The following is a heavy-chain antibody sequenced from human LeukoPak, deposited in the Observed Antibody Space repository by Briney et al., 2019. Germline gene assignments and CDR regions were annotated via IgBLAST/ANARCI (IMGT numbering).Heavy chain of an antibody. CDR3: ARELKTAVLFGY. CDR1: GGSFSTYY. D-gene: IGHD3-3*01. J-gene: IGHJ4*02. Sequence: SETLSLTCSVSGGSFSTYYWSWIRQPPGKGLEWIGYVFFSGGTKYNPSLMSRVSMSADASGNQFLMLLTSVNAADTAVFFCARELKTAVLFGYWGQGKLDIVSP. CDR2: VFFSGGT. V-gene: IGHV4-59*13.